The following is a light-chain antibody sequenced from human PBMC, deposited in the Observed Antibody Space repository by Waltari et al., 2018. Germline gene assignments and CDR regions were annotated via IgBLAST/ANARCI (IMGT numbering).Light chain of an antibody. J-gene: IGKJ1*01. Sequence: DVVMTQSPLSLPGTLGQPASISCRSSQSLVPSDGNTYLSWFQQRPGQSPRRLIYKVSNRDSGVPDRFSGSGSGTDFTLKISRVEAEDIAIYYCMQGIHWPRSFGQGTKVEIE. CDR3: MQGIHWPRS. V-gene: IGKV2-30*02. CDR1: QSLVPSDGNTY. CDR2: KVS.